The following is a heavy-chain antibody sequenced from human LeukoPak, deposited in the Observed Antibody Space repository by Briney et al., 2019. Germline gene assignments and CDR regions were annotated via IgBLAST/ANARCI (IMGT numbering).Heavy chain of an antibody. V-gene: IGHV5-10-1*01. D-gene: IGHD6-13*01. CDR2: IDPSDSYT. CDR1: GYSFTSYW. Sequence: GESLKISCKGSGYSFTSYWISWVRQTPGKGLEWMGRIDPSDSYTNYSPSFQGHVTISADKSISTAYLQWSSLKASDTAMYYCARHPQLAAAAIDVDYWGQGTLVTVSS. J-gene: IGHJ4*02. CDR3: ARHPQLAAAAIDVDY.